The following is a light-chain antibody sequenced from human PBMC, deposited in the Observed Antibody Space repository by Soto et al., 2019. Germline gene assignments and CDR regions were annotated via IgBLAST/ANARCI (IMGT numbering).Light chain of an antibody. Sequence: DIVMTQSPATLSVSPGERATLSCRASQSVSSNLAWYQQKPGQAPRLLLYGASTRATGIQARFSGSGSGTEFTLTISSLESEDFAVYYCQQYNNSLSTFGQGTRLEIK. J-gene: IGKJ5*01. CDR2: GAS. V-gene: IGKV3-15*01. CDR3: QQYNNSLST. CDR1: QSVSSN.